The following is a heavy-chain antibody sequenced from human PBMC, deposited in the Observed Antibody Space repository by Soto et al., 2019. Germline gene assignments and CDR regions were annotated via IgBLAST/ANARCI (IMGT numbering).Heavy chain of an antibody. CDR2: IYSGGST. CDR1: GFTVSSNY. Sequence: EVQLVETGGGLIQPGGSLRLSCAASGFTVSSNYMSWVRQAPGKGLEWVSVIYSGGSTYYADSVKGRFTISRDNSKNTLYLQMNSLRAEDTAVYYCARDTIAAAGDSYFDLWGRGTLVTVSS. CDR3: ARDTIAAAGDSYFDL. D-gene: IGHD6-13*01. J-gene: IGHJ2*01. V-gene: IGHV3-53*02.